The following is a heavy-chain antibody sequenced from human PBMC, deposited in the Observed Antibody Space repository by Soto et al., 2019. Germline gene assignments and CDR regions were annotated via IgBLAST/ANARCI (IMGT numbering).Heavy chain of an antibody. CDR3: ARAYNWNYYYFGY. CDR2: INHSGST. D-gene: IGHD1-7*01. CDR1: GGSFSGYY. V-gene: IGHV4-34*01. J-gene: IGHJ4*02. Sequence: SETLSLTCAVYGGSFSGYYWSWIRQPPGKGLEWIGEINHSGSTNYNPSLKSRVTISVDTSKNQFSLKLSSVTAADTAVYYCARAYNWNYYYFGYWGQGTLVTV.